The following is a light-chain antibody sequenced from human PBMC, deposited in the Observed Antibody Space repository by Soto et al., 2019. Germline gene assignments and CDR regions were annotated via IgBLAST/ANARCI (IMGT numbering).Light chain of an antibody. CDR2: GAS. CDR3: QQYNNWPWT. Sequence: EIVTTQSPATLSVSPGERVTLSCRASQSVSSNLAWYQHKLGQAPRLLIYGASTRATGIPARFSGSGSGTEFTLTSSSLQSEDVAVYYCQQYNNWPWTFGQGTKVDIK. J-gene: IGKJ1*01. V-gene: IGKV3-15*01. CDR1: QSVSSN.